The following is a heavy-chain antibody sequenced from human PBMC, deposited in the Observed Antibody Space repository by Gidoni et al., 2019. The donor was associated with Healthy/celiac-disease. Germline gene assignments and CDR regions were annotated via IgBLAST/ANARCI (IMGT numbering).Heavy chain of an antibody. D-gene: IGHD5-18*01. Sequence: QVQLVQSGAEVKKPGSSVKVSCKASGGTFSSYAISWVRQAPGQGLEWMGGIIPIFGTANYAQKFQGRVTITADKSTSTAYMELSSLRSEDTAVYYCARPARSRGYSYGYYMDVWGKGTTVTVSS. J-gene: IGHJ6*03. CDR2: IIPIFGTA. CDR1: GGTFSSYA. CDR3: ARPARSRGYSYGYYMDV. V-gene: IGHV1-69*06.